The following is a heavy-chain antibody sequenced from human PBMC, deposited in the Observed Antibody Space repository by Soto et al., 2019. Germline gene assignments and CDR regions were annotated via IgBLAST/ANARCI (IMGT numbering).Heavy chain of an antibody. Sequence: SETLSLTCTVSGGTISSGGYYWSWIRQHPGKGLEWIGYIYYSGSTYYNPSLKSRVTISVDTSKNQFSLKLSSVTAADTAVYYCARSFGWYAIDQWGQGTLVTVS. CDR2: IYYSGST. CDR3: ARSFGWYAIDQ. J-gene: IGHJ1*01. CDR1: GGTISSGGYY. D-gene: IGHD6-19*01. V-gene: IGHV4-31*03.